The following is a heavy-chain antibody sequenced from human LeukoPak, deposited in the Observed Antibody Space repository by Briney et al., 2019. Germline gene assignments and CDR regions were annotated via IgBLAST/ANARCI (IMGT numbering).Heavy chain of an antibody. D-gene: IGHD1-26*01. V-gene: IGHV3-11*04. CDR1: GFTFSDYY. J-gene: IGHJ4*02. CDR2: ISSSGSTI. CDR3: ARVRGSQTEGYYFDY. Sequence: GGSLRLXCAASGFTFSDYYMSWIRQAPGKELEWVSYISSSGSTIYYADSVKGRFTISRDNAKNSLYLQMNSLRAEDTAVYYCARVRGSQTEGYYFDYWGQGTLVTVSS.